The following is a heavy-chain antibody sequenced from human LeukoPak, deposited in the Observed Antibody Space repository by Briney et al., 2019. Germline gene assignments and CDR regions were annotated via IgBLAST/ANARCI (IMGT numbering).Heavy chain of an antibody. V-gene: IGHV4-59*01. CDR2: IYYSGST. Sequence: PSETLSLTCTVSGGSISSYYWSWIRQPPGKRLEWIGYIYYSGSTNYNPSLKSRVTISVDTSKNQFSLKLSSVTAADTAVYYCAREAYDSSGNWFDPWGQGTLVTVSS. D-gene: IGHD3-22*01. CDR1: GGSISSYY. CDR3: AREAYDSSGNWFDP. J-gene: IGHJ5*02.